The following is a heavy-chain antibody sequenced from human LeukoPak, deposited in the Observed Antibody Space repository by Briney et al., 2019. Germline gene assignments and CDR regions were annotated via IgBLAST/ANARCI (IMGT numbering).Heavy chain of an antibody. V-gene: IGHV1-2*02. CDR2: INPNSGGT. D-gene: IGHD3-16*01. Sequence: ASVKVSCKASGYTFTGYYMHWVRQAPGQGLEWMGWINPNSGGTNYAQKFQGRVTMTRDTSISTAYMELSRLRSDDTAVYYCARDRGRPPYYYYMDVWGKGTTVTVSS. CDR1: GYTFTGYY. CDR3: ARDRGRPPYYYYMDV. J-gene: IGHJ6*03.